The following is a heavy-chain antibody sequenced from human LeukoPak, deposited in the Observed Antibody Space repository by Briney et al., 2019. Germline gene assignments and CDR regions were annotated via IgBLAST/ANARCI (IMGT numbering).Heavy chain of an antibody. CDR1: GYTFTSYY. V-gene: IGHV1-46*01. J-gene: IGHJ2*01. D-gene: IGHD4-17*01. CDR2: INPSGGST. Sequence: GASVKVSCKASGYTFTSYYMHWVRQAPGQGLEWMGIINPSGGSTSYAQKFQGRVTMTRDMSTSTVYMELSSLRSEDTAVYYCARVNRVRTVTAPAYWYFDLWGRGTLVTVSS. CDR3: ARVNRVRTVTAPAYWYFDL.